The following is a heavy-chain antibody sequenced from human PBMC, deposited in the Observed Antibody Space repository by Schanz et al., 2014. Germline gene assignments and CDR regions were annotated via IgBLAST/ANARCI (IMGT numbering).Heavy chain of an antibody. CDR3: AIYSSS. D-gene: IGHD6-13*01. V-gene: IGHV3-30*04. CDR2: VSHDGFTK. Sequence: QVQLEESGGGVVQPGGSLRLSCVASGFSFSGFAVHWVRQAPGKGLEWVSIVSHDGFTKHYADSVRGRFTLSRDNSKNTVYLQMNSLRAEDTAVYYCAIYSSSWGQGTLVTVSS. J-gene: IGHJ5*02. CDR1: GFSFSGFA.